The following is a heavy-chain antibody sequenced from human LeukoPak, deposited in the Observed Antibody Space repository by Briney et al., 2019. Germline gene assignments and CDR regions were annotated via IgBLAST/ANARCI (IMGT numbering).Heavy chain of an antibody. CDR1: GYSISSGYY. D-gene: IGHD4-11*01. CDR3: AGHHFSDYVRLDI. V-gene: IGHV4-38-2*02. J-gene: IGHJ3*02. CDR2: INHSGST. Sequence: SETLSLTCTVSGYSISSGYYWSWIRQPPGKGLEWIGEINHSGSTNYNPSLKSRVTISVDTSKNQFTLKLSSVTAADTAVYYCAGHHFSDYVRLDIWGQGTMVTVSS.